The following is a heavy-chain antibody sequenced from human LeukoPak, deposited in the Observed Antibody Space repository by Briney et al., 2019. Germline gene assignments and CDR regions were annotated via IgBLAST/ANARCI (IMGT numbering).Heavy chain of an antibody. J-gene: IGHJ3*02. CDR2: IGSSGVTT. Sequence: PGGSLRLSCAASGFTFSSYAMIWVRQAPGGGLEGVSAIGSSGVTTYYADSVKGRFTISRDNSKNTMYMQMNSLRVEDTAIYYCARITASSSGAFDIWGQGTMVTVSS. CDR1: GFTFSSYA. V-gene: IGHV3-23*01. D-gene: IGHD6-13*01. CDR3: ARITASSSGAFDI.